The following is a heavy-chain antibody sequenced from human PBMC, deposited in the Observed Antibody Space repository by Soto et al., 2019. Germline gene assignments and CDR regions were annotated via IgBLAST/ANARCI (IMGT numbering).Heavy chain of an antibody. CDR3: ARGGDPDY. D-gene: IGHD2-21*02. Sequence: EVPLVESGGGLVQPGGSLRLSCVASGFTFDYYWMHWVRQAPGGGRMWVSRLQTDGSHPDYADSVKGRFTISRDNAKNTLYLQMNNLRAEDTAVYYSARGGDPDYWGQGTLVTVSS. J-gene: IGHJ4*02. V-gene: IGHV3-74*01. CDR1: GFTFDYYW. CDR2: LQTDGSHP.